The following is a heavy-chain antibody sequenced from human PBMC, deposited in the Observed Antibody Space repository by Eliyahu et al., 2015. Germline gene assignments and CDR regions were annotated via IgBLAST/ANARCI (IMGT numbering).Heavy chain of an antibody. CDR3: ARRRDSFDI. J-gene: IGHJ3*02. CDR1: GYTFXGYY. Sequence: QVQLVQSGAEXKXPGASVKXXCKASGYTFXGYYVHWVRQAPGQGLEWMGWINPNRSVTTYAQKFQGRVTMTRDTSISTAYMELSRLRYDDTAVYYCARRRDSFDIWGQGTMVTVSS. V-gene: IGHV1-2*02. CDR2: INPNRSVT.